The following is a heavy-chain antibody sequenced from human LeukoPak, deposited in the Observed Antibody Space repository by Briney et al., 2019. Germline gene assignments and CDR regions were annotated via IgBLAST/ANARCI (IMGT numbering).Heavy chain of an antibody. V-gene: IGHV1-2*02. J-gene: IGHJ6*03. CDR1: GNTFTGYY. D-gene: IGHD2-2*02. Sequence: ASVKVSCKASGNTFTGYYMHWVRQAPGQGLEWMGWINPNSGGTNYAQKFQGRVTMTRDTSISTAYMELSRLRSDDTAVYYCAMGPYCSSTSCYIRYYYYMDVWGKGTTVTVSS. CDR2: INPNSGGT. CDR3: AMGPYCSSTSCYIRYYYYMDV.